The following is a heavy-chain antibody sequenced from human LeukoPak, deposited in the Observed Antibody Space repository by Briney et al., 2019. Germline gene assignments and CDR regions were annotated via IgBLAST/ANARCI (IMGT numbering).Heavy chain of an antibody. CDR2: IGTAGDT. CDR3: ARGGDFGYSYGGCYYMDV. Sequence: PGGSLRLSCAASGFTFSSYDMHWVRQATGKGLEWVSTIGTAGDTYYPGSVKGRFTISRENAKNSLYLQMSSLRAGDTAVYYCARGGDFGYSYGGCYYMDVWGKGTTVTVSS. CDR1: GFTFSSYD. D-gene: IGHD5-18*01. J-gene: IGHJ6*03. V-gene: IGHV3-13*01.